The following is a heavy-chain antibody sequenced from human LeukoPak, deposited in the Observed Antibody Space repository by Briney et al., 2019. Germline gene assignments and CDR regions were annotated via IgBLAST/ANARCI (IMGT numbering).Heavy chain of an antibody. CDR3: ARVILAYCADAKCSNFDN. D-gene: IGHD2-21*01. V-gene: IGHV1-69*04. Sequence: SVKVSCKGSGDAFSSYAISWVRQAPGQGLEWMRRIIPILGTANYAQKFQGRVTITADKFTTTAYMELSSLRSEDTAVYYCARVILAYCADAKCSNFDNWGQGALVTVSS. J-gene: IGHJ4*02. CDR2: IIPILGTA. CDR1: GDAFSSYA.